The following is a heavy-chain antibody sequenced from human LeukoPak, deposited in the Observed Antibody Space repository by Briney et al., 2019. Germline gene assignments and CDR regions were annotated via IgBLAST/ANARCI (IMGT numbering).Heavy chain of an antibody. CDR3: ARDHVVGAREALVF. D-gene: IGHD1-26*01. CDR1: GYTFTSYG. CDR2: ISAYNGNT. J-gene: IGHJ4*02. V-gene: IGHV1-18*01. Sequence: ASVKVSCKASGYTFTSYGISWVRQAPGQGLEWMGWISAYNGNTNYAQKFQARVTMTRNTSISTAYMELSSLRSEDTAVYYCARDHVVGAREALVFGGQGTLVTVSS.